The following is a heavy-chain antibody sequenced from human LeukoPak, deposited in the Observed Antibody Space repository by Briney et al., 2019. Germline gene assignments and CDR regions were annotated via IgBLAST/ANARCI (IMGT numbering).Heavy chain of an antibody. J-gene: IGHJ4*02. D-gene: IGHD3-10*01. CDR1: GFTFSSYA. V-gene: IGHV3-30*04. Sequence: GGSLRLSCAASGFTFSSYAMHWVRQAPGKGLEWVAVISYDGSNKYYADSVKGRFTISRDNSKNTLYLQMNSLRAEDTAVYYCAGPSWEVRGANAADYWGQGTLVTVSS. CDR2: ISYDGSNK. CDR3: AGPSWEVRGANAADY.